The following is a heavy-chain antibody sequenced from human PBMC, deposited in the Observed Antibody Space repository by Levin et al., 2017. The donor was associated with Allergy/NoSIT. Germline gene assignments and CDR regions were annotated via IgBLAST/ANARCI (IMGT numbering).Heavy chain of an antibody. Sequence: AASVKVSCKASGYTFTDYYFHWVRQAPGQGLEWMGWMNPNSGGTNSAQKFQGRVSMTRDTSISTAYMELRRLRSDDTAVYYCARELSGDPYYFYAMDVWGQGTSVTVSS. CDR3: ARELSGDPYYFYAMDV. CDR1: GYTFTDYY. CDR2: MNPNSGGT. D-gene: IGHD3-16*02. J-gene: IGHJ6*02. V-gene: IGHV1-2*02.